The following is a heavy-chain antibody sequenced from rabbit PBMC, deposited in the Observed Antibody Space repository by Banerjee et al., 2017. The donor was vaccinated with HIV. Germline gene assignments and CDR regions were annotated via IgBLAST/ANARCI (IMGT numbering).Heavy chain of an antibody. D-gene: IGHD1-1*01. J-gene: IGHJ4*01. V-gene: IGHV1S45*01. CDR2: IVGGSSDGT. Sequence: QEQLEESGGDLVKPEGSLTLTCTASGFSFSSSYYMCWVRQAPGKGLEWIACIVGGSSDGTYASWAKGRFTISKTSSTTVTLQMTSLTGADTATYFCARDLTNNGGFYFNLWGQGTLVTVS. CDR3: ARDLTNNGGFYFNL. CDR1: GFSFSSSYY.